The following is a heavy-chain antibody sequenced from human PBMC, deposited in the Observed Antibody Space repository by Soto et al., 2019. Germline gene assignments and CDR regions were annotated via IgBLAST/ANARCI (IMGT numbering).Heavy chain of an antibody. J-gene: IGHJ6*02. CDR2: ISAYNGNT. CDR1: GYTFTSYG. V-gene: IGHV1-18*04. Sequence: QGQLVQSGAEVKKPGASVKVSCKASGYTFTSYGISWVRQAPGQGLEWMGWISAYNGNTEYAQNFQGRVTMTTDTSTSTAYMELRRVRSDDTAVYYCARDGRVVAVAGTDYYYGMDVWGPGTTVTVSS. D-gene: IGHD6-19*01. CDR3: ARDGRVVAVAGTDYYYGMDV.